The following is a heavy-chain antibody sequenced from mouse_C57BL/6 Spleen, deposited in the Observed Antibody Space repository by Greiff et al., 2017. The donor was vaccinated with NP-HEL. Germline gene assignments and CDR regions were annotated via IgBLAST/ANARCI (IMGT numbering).Heavy chain of an antibody. CDR3: AREDGSSYYYAMDY. CDR1: GYTFTDYY. Sequence: LQESGPELVKPGASVKISCKASGYTFTDYYINWVKQRPGQGLEWIGWIFPGSGSTYYNEKFKGKATLTVDKSSSTAYMLLSSLTSEDSAVYFCAREDGSSYYYAMDYWGQGTSVTVSS. V-gene: IGHV1-75*01. CDR2: IFPGSGST. D-gene: IGHD1-3*01. J-gene: IGHJ4*01.